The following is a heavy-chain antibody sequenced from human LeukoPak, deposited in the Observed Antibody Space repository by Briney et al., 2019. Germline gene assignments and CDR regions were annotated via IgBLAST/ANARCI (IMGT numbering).Heavy chain of an antibody. CDR2: INPYNGNT. D-gene: IGHD3-16*01. CDR1: GYTFTSYG. Sequence: ASVKVSCKASGYTFTSYGISWVRQSPGQGLEWMGWINPYNGNTNYAQKFQGRVTMTRDMSTSTVYMELSSLRSEDTAVYYCARGGNGSGRGSFDYWGQGTLVTVSS. CDR3: ARGGNGSGRGSFDY. V-gene: IGHV1-18*01. J-gene: IGHJ4*02.